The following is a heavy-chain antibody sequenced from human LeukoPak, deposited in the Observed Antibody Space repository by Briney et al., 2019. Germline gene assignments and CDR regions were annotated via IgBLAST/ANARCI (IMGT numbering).Heavy chain of an antibody. CDR3: AEEARIAAAGTSWFDP. J-gene: IGHJ5*02. V-gene: IGHV1-2*02. CDR1: GYTFTGYY. Sequence: ASVKVSCKASGYTFTGYYMHWVRQAPGQGLEWMGWINPNSGGTNYAQKFQGRVTMTRDTSISTAYMELSRLRSDDTAVYYCAEEARIAAAGTSWFDPWGQGTLVTVSS. CDR2: INPNSGGT. D-gene: IGHD6-13*01.